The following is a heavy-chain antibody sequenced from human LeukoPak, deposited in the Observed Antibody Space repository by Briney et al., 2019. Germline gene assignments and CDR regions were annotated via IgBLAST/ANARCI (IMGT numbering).Heavy chain of an antibody. CDR3: ARLSYGSGSHYNFYFDY. J-gene: IGHJ4*02. D-gene: IGHD3-10*01. V-gene: IGHV4-39*01. CDR1: GGSISSGSHY. Sequence: SETLSLTCTVSGGSISSGSHYWGWIRQPPGKGLEWIGRINYSRNTHYYPSLKSRVSIYVDASNNQFSLNLSSVTAADTAVYYCARLSYGSGSHYNFYFDYWGQGTLVTVSA. CDR2: INYSRNT.